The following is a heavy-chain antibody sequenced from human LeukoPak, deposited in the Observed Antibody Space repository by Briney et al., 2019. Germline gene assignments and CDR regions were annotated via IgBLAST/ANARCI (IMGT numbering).Heavy chain of an antibody. CDR3: ARGRWLQLGDY. CDR2: ISAYNGNT. CDR1: GYTFTSYG. J-gene: IGHJ4*02. V-gene: IGHV1-18*01. D-gene: IGHD5-24*01. Sequence: ASVKVSCKTSGYTFTSYGLSWVRQAPGQGLEWMGWISAYNGNTNYAQKLQGRVTMTRDTSISTAYMELSRLRSDDTAVYYCARGRWLQLGDYWGQGTLVTVSS.